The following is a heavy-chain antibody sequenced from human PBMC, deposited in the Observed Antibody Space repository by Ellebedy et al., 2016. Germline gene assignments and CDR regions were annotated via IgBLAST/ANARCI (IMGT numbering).Heavy chain of an antibody. CDR1: GFTFSTYA. J-gene: IGHJ3*02. V-gene: IGHV3-23*01. CDR3: AKNQVRAPIGRDAFDI. CDR2: LSGSGGST. D-gene: IGHD3-16*02. Sequence: GESLKISXAASGFTFSTYAMSWVRQAPGKGLEWVSGLSGSGGSTYYADSVKGRFTISRDNSKNTLSLQMNSLRGEDTAVYYCAKNQVRAPIGRDAFDIWGQGTVVTVSS.